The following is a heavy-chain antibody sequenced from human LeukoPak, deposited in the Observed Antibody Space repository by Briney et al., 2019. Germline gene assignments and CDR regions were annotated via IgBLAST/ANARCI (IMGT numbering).Heavy chain of an antibody. CDR2: INHSGST. CDR3: ARVRGAGYYYYMDV. D-gene: IGHD4/OR15-4a*01. V-gene: IGHV4-34*01. CDR1: GGSFSGYY. J-gene: IGHJ6*03. Sequence: SETLSLTCAVYGGSFSGYYWSWIRQPPGKGLEWIGEINHSGSTNYNPSLKSRVTISVDTSKNQFSLKLSSVTAADTAVYYCARVRGAGYYYYMDVWGKGTTVTVSS.